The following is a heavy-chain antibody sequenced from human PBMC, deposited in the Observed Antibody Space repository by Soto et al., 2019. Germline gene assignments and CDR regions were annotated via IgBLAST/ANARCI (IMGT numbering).Heavy chain of an antibody. V-gene: IGHV4-30-4*01. CDR3: ARQRRGGYWFDP. CDR1: GVSVTNGDYY. Sequence: TLSLTCAVFGVSVTNGDYYWSWMRQSPGKGLEWIGNIYYTETTIYNPSLNSRLNISIDTSRNQFSLQLTSVTAADSAIYYCARQRRGGYWFDPWGQGTLVTVSS. J-gene: IGHJ5*02. CDR2: IYYTETT.